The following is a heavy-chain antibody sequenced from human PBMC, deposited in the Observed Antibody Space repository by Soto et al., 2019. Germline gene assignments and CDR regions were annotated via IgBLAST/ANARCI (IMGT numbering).Heavy chain of an antibody. J-gene: IGHJ4*02. CDR3: AAGGGLPRYY. CDR1: GGSISSGGYS. D-gene: IGHD5-12*01. V-gene: IGHV4-30-2*01. CDR2: IYHSGST. Sequence: QLQLQESGSGLVKPSQTLSLTCAVSGGSISSGGYSWIWIRQPPGKGLVWIGYIYHSGSTYYNPSLKRRVTISVDTSKNQFSLKLSSVTAADTAVYYCAAGGGLPRYYWGQGTLVTVSS.